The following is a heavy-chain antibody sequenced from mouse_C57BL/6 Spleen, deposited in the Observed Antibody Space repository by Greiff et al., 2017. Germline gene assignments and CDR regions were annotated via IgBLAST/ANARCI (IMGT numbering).Heavy chain of an antibody. CDR3: ARGELGRYFDV. CDR2: IDPSDSYT. D-gene: IGHD4-1*01. J-gene: IGHJ1*03. V-gene: IGHV1-50*01. CDR1: GYTFTSYW. Sequence: QVQLQQPGAELVKPGASVKLSCKASGYTFTSYWMQWVKQRPGQGLGWIGEIDPSDSYTNYNQKFKGKATLTVDTSSSTAYMQLSSLTSEDSAVYYCARGELGRYFDVWGTGTTVTVSS.